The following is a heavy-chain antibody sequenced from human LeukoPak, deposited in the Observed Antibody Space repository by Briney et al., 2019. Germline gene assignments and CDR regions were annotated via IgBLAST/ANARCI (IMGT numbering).Heavy chain of an antibody. D-gene: IGHD6-19*01. J-gene: IGHJ4*02. CDR1: GFTFSSYG. CDR3: ANGVAVAGTPPFNY. CDR2: ITYDGSNK. Sequence: GGSLRLSCAASGFTFSSYGMHWVRQAPGKGLEWVAGITYDGSNKYSVDSVKGRFTISRDNSKNTLYLQMNSLRAEDSAVYYCANGVAVAGTPPFNYWGQGTLVTVSS. V-gene: IGHV3-30*18.